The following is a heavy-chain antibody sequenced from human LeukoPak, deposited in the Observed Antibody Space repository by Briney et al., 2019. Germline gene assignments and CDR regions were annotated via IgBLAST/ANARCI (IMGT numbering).Heavy chain of an antibody. D-gene: IGHD3-10*01. CDR3: ASLAGFGELYYYDY. J-gene: IGHJ4*02. V-gene: IGHV4-34*01. CDR2: INHSGST. CDR1: GGSFSGYY. Sequence: SETLSLTCAVYGGSFSGYYWSWIRQPPGKGLEWIGEINHSGSTNYNPSLKSRVTISVDTSKNQFSLKLSSVTAADTAVYYCASLAGFGELYYYDYWGQGTLVTVSS.